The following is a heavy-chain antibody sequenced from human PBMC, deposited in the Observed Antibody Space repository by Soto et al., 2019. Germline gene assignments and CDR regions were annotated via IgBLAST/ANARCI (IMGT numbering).Heavy chain of an antibody. CDR2: IDYRGST. CDR1: GGSISSGNYY. J-gene: IGHJ3*02. Sequence: QVQLQESGPGLVKPSQTLSLTCTVSGGSISSGNYYWSWIRQHPEKGLEWIGYIDYRGSTYYNPSLESLVTISVHTSNNQFSLNLSSVTAADTAVYYCAREVIVPAAADAFDIWGQGTMVTVSS. CDR3: AREVIVPAAADAFDI. D-gene: IGHD2-2*01. V-gene: IGHV4-31*01.